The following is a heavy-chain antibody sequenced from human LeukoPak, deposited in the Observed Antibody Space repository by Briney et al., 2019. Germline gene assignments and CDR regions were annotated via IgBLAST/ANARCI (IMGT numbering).Heavy chain of an antibody. V-gene: IGHV3-23*01. CDR2: ISNNGGYT. CDR3: AKQLGYCSDGSCYFPY. D-gene: IGHD2-15*01. J-gene: IGHJ4*02. Sequence: GSLRLSCVVSRFTFSSYDMNWVRQAPGKGLEWVSAISNNGGYTYYADSVQGRFTISRDNSKSTLCLQMNSLRAEDTAVYYCAKQLGYCSDGSCYFPYWGQGTLVTVSS. CDR1: RFTFSSYD.